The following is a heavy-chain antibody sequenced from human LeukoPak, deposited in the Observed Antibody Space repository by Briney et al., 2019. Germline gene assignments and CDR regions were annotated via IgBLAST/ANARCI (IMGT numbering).Heavy chain of an antibody. D-gene: IGHD3-3*01. V-gene: IGHV4-61*02. CDR2: IYTSGST. J-gene: IGHJ4*02. CDR1: GGSISSGSYY. Sequence: TLSLTCTVSGGSISSGSYYWSWIRQPAGKGLEWFVRIYTSGSTNYNPSLKSRVTISVDTSKNPFSLELSSVTAADTAVYYCARADFWSGYSSTYWGQGTLVTVSS. CDR3: ARADFWSGYSSTY.